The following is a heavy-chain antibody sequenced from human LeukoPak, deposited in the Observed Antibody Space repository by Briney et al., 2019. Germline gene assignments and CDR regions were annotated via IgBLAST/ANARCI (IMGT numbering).Heavy chain of an antibody. Sequence: SETLSLTCTVSGGSISSYYWSWIRQPPGKGLEWIGYIYYSGSTNYNPSLKSRVTISVDTSKNQYSLKLSSVTAADTAVYYCAREVAGDYYFDYWGQGTLVTVSS. V-gene: IGHV4-59*01. D-gene: IGHD6-19*01. CDR3: AREVAGDYYFDY. J-gene: IGHJ4*02. CDR1: GGSISSYY. CDR2: IYYSGST.